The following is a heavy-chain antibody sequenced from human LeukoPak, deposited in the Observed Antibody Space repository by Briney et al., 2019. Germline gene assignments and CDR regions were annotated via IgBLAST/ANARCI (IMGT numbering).Heavy chain of an antibody. D-gene: IGHD1-26*01. CDR2: INSDGSST. V-gene: IGHV3-74*01. CDR3: ARGWEGYFDY. CDR1: GCTFSSYW. Sequence: GGALRLSCAASGCTFSSYWMHWVRQAAGKGLVWVSRINSDGSSTSYADSVKGRFTISRDKAKNTLYLQMNSLRAEDTAVYYCARGWEGYFDYWGQGTLVTVSS. J-gene: IGHJ4*02.